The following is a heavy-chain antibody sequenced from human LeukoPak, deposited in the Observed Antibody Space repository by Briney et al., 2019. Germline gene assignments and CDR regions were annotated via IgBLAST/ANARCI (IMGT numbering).Heavy chain of an antibody. CDR3: AKDRAAYYYDSNSSPGAFDI. CDR2: ISVDGGDI. J-gene: IGHJ3*02. D-gene: IGHD3-22*01. Sequence: GGSLRLSCAASRLAFHNYAMTWIRQAPERGLEWVSSISVDGGDIKYTDSAKGRFTISRDNSKNTLYLQMNSLRAEDTAVYYCAKDRAAYYYDSNSSPGAFDIWGQGTMVTVSS. CDR1: RLAFHNYA. V-gene: IGHV3-23*01.